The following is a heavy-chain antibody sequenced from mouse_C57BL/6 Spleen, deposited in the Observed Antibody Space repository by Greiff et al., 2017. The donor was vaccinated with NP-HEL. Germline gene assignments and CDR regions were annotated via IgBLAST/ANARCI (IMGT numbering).Heavy chain of an antibody. CDR2: ILPGSGSP. J-gene: IGHJ2*01. V-gene: IGHV1-9*01. Sequence: QVQLQPSGAELIKPGSSVPLSCKATGYTFTGYWIAWVKQRPGHGLEWIGEILPGSGSPTYNEKFKGKATFTADTSSNTAYMQLSSLTTEDSAIYYCARDYKGPFDYGGQGTTLTVSS. CDR1: GYTFTGYW. CDR3: ARDYKGPFDY. D-gene: IGHD2-12*01.